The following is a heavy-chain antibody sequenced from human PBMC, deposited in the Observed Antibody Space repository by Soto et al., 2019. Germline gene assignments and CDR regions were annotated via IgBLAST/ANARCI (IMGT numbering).Heavy chain of an antibody. D-gene: IGHD1-1*01. Sequence: QVQLVQSGAEVKKPGSSVKVSCKASGGTFSSYAISWVRQAPGQGLEWMGGIIPIFGTANYAQKFQGRVTXXAXEXXSTAYMELSSLRSEDTAVYYCARDKATGTTGWFDPWGQGTLVTVSS. V-gene: IGHV1-69*12. CDR3: ARDKATGTTGWFDP. CDR2: IIPIFGTA. J-gene: IGHJ5*02. CDR1: GGTFSSYA.